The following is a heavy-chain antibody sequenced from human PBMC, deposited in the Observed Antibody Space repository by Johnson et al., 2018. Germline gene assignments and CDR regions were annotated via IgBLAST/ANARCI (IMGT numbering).Heavy chain of an antibody. Sequence: QVQLVQSGGGVVQPGRSLRLSCAASGFTFSSYGMHWVRQAPGKGLEWVAVISYDGSNKYYADSVKGRFTISRDNSKNTLYLQMNSLRAEETAVYYCAKADPYYDILTGWGGMDVWGQGTTVTVSS. V-gene: IGHV3-30*18. CDR3: AKADPYYDILTGWGGMDV. J-gene: IGHJ6*02. D-gene: IGHD3-9*01. CDR1: GFTFSSYG. CDR2: ISYDGSNK.